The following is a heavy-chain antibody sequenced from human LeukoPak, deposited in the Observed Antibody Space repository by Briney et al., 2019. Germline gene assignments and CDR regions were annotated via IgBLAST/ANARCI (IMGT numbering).Heavy chain of an antibody. V-gene: IGHV4-30-2*01. Sequence: SETLSLTCAVSGGSISSGGYSWSWIRQPPGKGLEWIGYIYHSGSTYYNPSLKSRVTISVDRSKNQFSLKLSSVTAADTAVYYCARVGYYDSSGYYDDYWGQGTLVTVSS. CDR2: IYHSGST. D-gene: IGHD3-22*01. J-gene: IGHJ4*02. CDR3: ARVGYYDSSGYYDDY. CDR1: GGSISSGGYS.